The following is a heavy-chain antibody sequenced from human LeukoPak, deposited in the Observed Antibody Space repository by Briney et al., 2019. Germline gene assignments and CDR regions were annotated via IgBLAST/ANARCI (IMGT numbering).Heavy chain of an antibody. CDR3: ARHDLGGSSPFDY. J-gene: IGHJ4*02. CDR2: VNPNSGGT. D-gene: IGHD2-15*01. Sequence: ASVKVSCKTSGYTFTGYYMHWVRQAPGQGLEWMGWVNPNSGGTKYAQKFQGRVTMTRDTSISTVYMELSSLRSEDTAVYYCARHDLGGSSPFDYWGQGTLVTVSS. CDR1: GYTFTGYY. V-gene: IGHV1-2*02.